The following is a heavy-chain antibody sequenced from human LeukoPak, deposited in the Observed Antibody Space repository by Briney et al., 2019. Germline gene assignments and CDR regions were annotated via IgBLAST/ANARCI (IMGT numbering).Heavy chain of an antibody. J-gene: IGHJ6*04. CDR1: GFTFSDYY. CDR2: ISSSSSYT. CDR3: ARDRAGIAVAGTPWYYYGMDV. Sequence: GGSLRLSCAASGFTFSDYYMSWIRQAPGKGLEWVSYISSSSSYTNYADSVKGRFTISRDNAKNSLYLQMNSLRAEDTAVYYCARDRAGIAVAGTPWYYYGMDVWGKGTTVTVSS. V-gene: IGHV3-11*06. D-gene: IGHD6-19*01.